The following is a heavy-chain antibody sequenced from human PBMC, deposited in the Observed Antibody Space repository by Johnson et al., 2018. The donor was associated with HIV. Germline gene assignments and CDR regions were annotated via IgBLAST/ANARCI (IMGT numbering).Heavy chain of an antibody. D-gene: IGHD5-12*01. J-gene: IGHJ3*02. V-gene: IGHV3-66*01. CDR2: IYSGGST. Sequence: VQLVESGGGVVQPGRSLRLSCAASGFTVSSNYMSWVRQAPGKGLEWVSVIYSGGSTYYADSVKGRFTISRDNSKNTLYLQMNSLRAEDTAVYYCARATGAEAFDIWGQGTMVTVSS. CDR3: ARATGAEAFDI. CDR1: GFTVSSNY.